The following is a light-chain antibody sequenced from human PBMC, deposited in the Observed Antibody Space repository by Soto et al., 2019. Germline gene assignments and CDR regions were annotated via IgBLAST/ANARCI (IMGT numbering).Light chain of an antibody. Sequence: DIQMTQSPSTLSASVGDRVTITCRASQSIGRFLAWYQHQPGKAPKLLIYDVSTLESGVPSRFSGTGSGTEFTFSITSLQPEDFGTYYCQQCYMGWTFGQGTKVDIK. CDR3: QQCYMGWT. V-gene: IGKV1-5*01. CDR1: QSIGRF. CDR2: DVS. J-gene: IGKJ1*01.